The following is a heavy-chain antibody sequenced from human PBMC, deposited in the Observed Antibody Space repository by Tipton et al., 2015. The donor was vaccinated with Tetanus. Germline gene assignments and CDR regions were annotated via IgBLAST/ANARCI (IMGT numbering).Heavy chain of an antibody. CDR1: GFTFSGYW. J-gene: IGHJ4*02. Sequence: SLRLSCAASGFTFSGYWMSWVRQAPGKGLQWVANIKGDGSEKKYADSVKGRFTVSRDNARNSLYLQMNHLRDDDTAMYFCARGAIQPLDYWGQGTLVTVSS. CDR3: ARGAIQPLDY. D-gene: IGHD2-2*01. CDR2: IKGDGSEK. V-gene: IGHV3-7*03.